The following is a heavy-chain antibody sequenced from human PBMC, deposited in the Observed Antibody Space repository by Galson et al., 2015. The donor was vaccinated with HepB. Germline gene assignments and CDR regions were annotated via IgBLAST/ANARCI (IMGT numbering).Heavy chain of an antibody. CDR2: IYPGDSDT. Sequence: QSGAEVKKPGESLKISCKGSGSSFTSYWIGWVRQMPGKGLEWMGIIYPGDSDTRYSPSFQGQVTISADKSISTAYLQWSSLKASDTAMYYCARGASIAVAGTQWFDPWGQGTLVTVSS. V-gene: IGHV5-51*03. CDR1: GSSFTSYW. CDR3: ARGASIAVAGTQWFDP. J-gene: IGHJ5*02. D-gene: IGHD6-19*01.